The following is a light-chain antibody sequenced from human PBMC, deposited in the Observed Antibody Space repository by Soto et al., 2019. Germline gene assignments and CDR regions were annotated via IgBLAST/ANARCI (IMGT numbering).Light chain of an antibody. Sequence: EIVMTQSPATLSVSPGERATLSCSASQSVSSNLAWYQQKPGQAPRLLIYGASTRATGIPARFSGSGSGTEFTLTISSLQSEDFAVYYCQQYNNWPPGSTFGGGTKVEIK. V-gene: IGKV3-15*01. CDR3: QQYNNWPPGST. J-gene: IGKJ4*01. CDR2: GAS. CDR1: QSVSSN.